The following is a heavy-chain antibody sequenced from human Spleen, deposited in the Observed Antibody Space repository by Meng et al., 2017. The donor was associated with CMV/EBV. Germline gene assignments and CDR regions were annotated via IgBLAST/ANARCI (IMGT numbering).Heavy chain of an antibody. CDR3: TRAGDTYSSSLRDY. D-gene: IGHD6-6*01. V-gene: IGHV3-49*04. CDR2: IRSKAYGGTT. Sequence: GGSLRLSCTASGFTFCDYAMSWVRQAPGKGLEWVGFIRSKAYGGTTEYAASVKGRFTISRDDSKSIAYLQMNSLKTEDTAVYYCTRAGDTYSSSLRDYWGQGTLVTVSS. J-gene: IGHJ4*02. CDR1: GFTFCDYA.